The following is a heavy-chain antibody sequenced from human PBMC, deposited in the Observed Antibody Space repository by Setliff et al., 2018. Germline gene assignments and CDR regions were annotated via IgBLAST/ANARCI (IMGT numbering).Heavy chain of an antibody. J-gene: IGHJ5*02. CDR2: LSGSGVST. CDR3: ARDAAYFDILTGTNYLDP. CDR1: GFTFSRHW. V-gene: IGHV3-23*01. Sequence: PGGSLRLSCAASGFTFSRHWMSWVRQAPGKGLEWVSTLSGSGVSTYYLDSVKGRFTISRDNSKNTLYLQMNSLRTEDTGVYYCARDAAYFDILTGTNYLDPWGQGTLVTVS. D-gene: IGHD3-9*01.